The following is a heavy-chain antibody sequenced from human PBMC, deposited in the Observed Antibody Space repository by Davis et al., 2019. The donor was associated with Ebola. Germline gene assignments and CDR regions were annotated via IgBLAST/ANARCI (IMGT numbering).Heavy chain of an antibody. D-gene: IGHD1-26*01. V-gene: IGHV3-30*02. Sequence: GESLKISCAASGFTFSSHGMHWVRQAPGKGLEWVAFIRFDGSNKYYADSVKGRFTISRDNSNNMLYAQMNSLRTEDTAVYYCTVGGIGGMGDYWGQGTLVTVSS. J-gene: IGHJ4*02. CDR1: GFTFSSHG. CDR2: IRFDGSNK. CDR3: TVGGIGGMGDY.